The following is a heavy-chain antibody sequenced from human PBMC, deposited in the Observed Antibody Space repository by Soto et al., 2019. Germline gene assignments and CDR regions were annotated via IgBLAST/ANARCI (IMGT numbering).Heavy chain of an antibody. CDR1: GGTFSSYA. D-gene: IGHD1-7*01. V-gene: IGHV1-69*13. J-gene: IGHJ6*02. CDR3: ARKDNWNYEFYYFGMDV. CDR2: IIPIFGTA. Sequence: SVKVSCKASGGTFSSYAISWVRQAPGQGLEWMGGIIPIFGTANYAQKFQGRVTITADESTSTAYMELSSLRSEDTAVYYCARKDNWNYEFYYFGMDVWGQGTTVTVSS.